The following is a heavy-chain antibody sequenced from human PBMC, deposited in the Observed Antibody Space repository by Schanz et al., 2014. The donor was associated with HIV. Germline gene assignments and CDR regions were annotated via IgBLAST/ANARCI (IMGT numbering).Heavy chain of an antibody. CDR1: GFTFSSDA. Sequence: EVQLVEPGGGLVKPGGSLRLSCAASGFTFSSDAMSWVRQAPGKGLEWVSSISRTGGSTYYADSVKGRFTISRDNSKNTLYLKMNSLRAEDTAVYYCAKAEDYGDYVAAFDIWGQGTMVTVSP. J-gene: IGHJ3*02. D-gene: IGHD4-17*01. CDR2: ISRTGGST. CDR3: AKAEDYGDYVAAFDI. V-gene: IGHV3-23*04.